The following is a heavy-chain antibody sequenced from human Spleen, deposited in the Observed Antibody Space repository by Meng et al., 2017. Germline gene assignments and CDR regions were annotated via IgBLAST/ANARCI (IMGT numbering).Heavy chain of an antibody. Sequence: QVQLVQSGAEVKKPGASVKVSCKASGYIFTIYGISWVRQAPGQGLEWMGWISTYKGNINYAQKVQGRVTMTTDTSTSTAYMELRSLRSDDTAVYYCARDDDSSGYPSPVDYWGQGTLVTVSS. J-gene: IGHJ4*02. CDR1: GYIFTIYG. CDR2: ISTYKGNI. CDR3: ARDDDSSGYPSPVDY. D-gene: IGHD3-22*01. V-gene: IGHV1-18*01.